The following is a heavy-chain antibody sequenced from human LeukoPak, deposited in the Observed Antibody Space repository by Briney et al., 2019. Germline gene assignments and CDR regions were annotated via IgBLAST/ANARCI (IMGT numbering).Heavy chain of an antibody. CDR1: GFTFSSYG. Sequence: PGRSLRLSCAASGFTFSSYGMHGVRQAPGKGLEWVAVISYDGSNKYYADSVKGRFTISRDNSKNTLYLQMNSLRAEDTAVYYCAKQYFDWFLHYWGQGTLVTVSS. V-gene: IGHV3-30*18. CDR2: ISYDGSNK. J-gene: IGHJ4*02. CDR3: AKQYFDWFLHY. D-gene: IGHD3-9*01.